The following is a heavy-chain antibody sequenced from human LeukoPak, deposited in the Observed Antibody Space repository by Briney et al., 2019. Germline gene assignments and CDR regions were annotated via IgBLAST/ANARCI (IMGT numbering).Heavy chain of an antibody. J-gene: IGHJ4*02. V-gene: IGHV1-46*01. Sequence: GASVKVSCKASGYTFTSYYMHWVRQAPGQGLEWMGIINPSGGSTSYAQKFQGRVTMTRDMSTSTVYMELSSLRPEDTAVYYCAREFGTAAFDYWGQGTLVTVSS. D-gene: IGHD3-10*01. CDR3: AREFGTAAFDY. CDR2: INPSGGST. CDR1: GYTFTSYY.